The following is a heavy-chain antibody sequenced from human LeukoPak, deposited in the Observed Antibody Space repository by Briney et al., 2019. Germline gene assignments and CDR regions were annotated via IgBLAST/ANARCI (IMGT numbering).Heavy chain of an antibody. Sequence: PGRSLRLSCVASGFTFSSYAMHWVRQAPGKGLEWVAVISYDGSNKYYADSVKGRFTISRDNSKNTLYLQMNSLRAEDTAVYYCARDLQLWGQGTLVTVSS. D-gene: IGHD2-2*01. CDR2: ISYDGSNK. CDR1: GFTFSSYA. J-gene: IGHJ4*02. V-gene: IGHV3-30-3*01. CDR3: ARDLQL.